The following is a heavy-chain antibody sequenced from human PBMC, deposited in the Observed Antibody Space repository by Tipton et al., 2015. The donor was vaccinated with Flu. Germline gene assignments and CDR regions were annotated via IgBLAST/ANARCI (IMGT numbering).Heavy chain of an antibody. CDR1: GGSVSSGSYY. J-gene: IGHJ6*02. D-gene: IGHD3-9*01. CDR3: ARAGGYDILTGYYPLYYYYYGMDV. Sequence: TLSLTCTVSGGSVSSGSYYWSWIRQPPGKGLEWIGYIYYSGSTNYNPSLKSRVTISVDTSKNQFSLKLSSVTAADTAVYYCARAGGYDILTGYYPLYYYYYGMDVWGQGTTVTVSS. V-gene: IGHV4-61*01. CDR2: IYYSGST.